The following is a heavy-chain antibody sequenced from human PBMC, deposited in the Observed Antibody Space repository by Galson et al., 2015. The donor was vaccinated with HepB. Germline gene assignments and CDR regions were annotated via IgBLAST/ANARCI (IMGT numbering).Heavy chain of an antibody. CDR2: IKQDGSEK. J-gene: IGHJ4*02. CDR3: ATRASGAPFY. CDR1: GLTFSSHW. Sequence: SLRLSCAASGLTFSSHWMIWVRQPPGKGLEGVANIKQDGSEKNYVDSAKGRFTISRDNAKNSVYLQMNSPRGEDTAVYYCATRASGAPFYWGQGTLVTVSS. V-gene: IGHV3-7*03.